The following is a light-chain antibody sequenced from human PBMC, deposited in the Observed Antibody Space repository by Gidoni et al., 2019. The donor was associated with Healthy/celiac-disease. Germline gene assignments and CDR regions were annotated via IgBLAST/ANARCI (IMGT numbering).Light chain of an antibody. V-gene: IGKV1-5*01. CDR1: QSISSW. CDR3: QQYNSYSPEIT. CDR2: DAS. Sequence: DIQMTQSPSTLSASVGDRVTITCRASQSISSWLAWYQQKPGKAPKLLIYDASSLESGVPSRFSGSGSGTEFTLTISSLQPDDFATYYCQQYNSYSPEITFGQXTRLEIK. J-gene: IGKJ5*01.